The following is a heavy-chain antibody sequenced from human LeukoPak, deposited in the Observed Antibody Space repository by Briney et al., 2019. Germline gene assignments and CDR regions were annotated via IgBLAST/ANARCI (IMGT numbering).Heavy chain of an antibody. V-gene: IGHV1-2*04. CDR1: GYPFTVYY. CDR3: ATPGTTRGIDY. CDR2: INPNSGDT. D-gene: IGHD3-10*01. J-gene: IGHJ4*02. Sequence: ASVKVSCKTSGYPFTVYYIHWVRQAPGQGLEWMGRINPNSGDTNYAQYFQGCVTMTSDTSISTAYMELNRLRSDDTAMYYCATPGTTRGIDYWGQGTLVTVSS.